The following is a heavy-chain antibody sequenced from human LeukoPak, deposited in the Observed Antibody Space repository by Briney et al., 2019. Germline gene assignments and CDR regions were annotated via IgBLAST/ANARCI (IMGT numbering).Heavy chain of an antibody. Sequence: PSETLSLTCTVSGGSMSGYYWNWIRQPPGKGLEWIGHSYYSGSTQYHPSLKSQGTISVDTSKNQFSLKLSSVTATDTAVYYCARGVRDGYNYGSLFDYWGQGTLVTVSS. CDR1: GGSMSGYY. J-gene: IGHJ4*02. CDR3: ARGVRDGYNYGSLFDY. CDR2: SYYSGST. D-gene: IGHD5-24*01. V-gene: IGHV4-59*08.